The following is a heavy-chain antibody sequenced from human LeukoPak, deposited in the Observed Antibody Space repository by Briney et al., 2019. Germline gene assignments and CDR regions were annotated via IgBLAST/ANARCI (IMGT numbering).Heavy chain of an antibody. V-gene: IGHV3-21*01. CDR1: GFTVSSNY. Sequence: PGGSLRLSCAASGFTVSSNYMSWVRQAPGKGLEWVSSISTSSSYIDYADSVKGRFTISRDNAKNSLFLQMNSLRAEDTAVYYCARGGPVVAAAGKPYDAFDIWGQGTMVTVSS. CDR2: ISTSSSYI. CDR3: ARGGPVVAAAGKPYDAFDI. D-gene: IGHD6-13*01. J-gene: IGHJ3*02.